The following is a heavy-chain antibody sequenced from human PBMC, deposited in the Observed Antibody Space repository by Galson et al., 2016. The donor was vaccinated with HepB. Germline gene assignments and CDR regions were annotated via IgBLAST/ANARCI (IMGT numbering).Heavy chain of an antibody. Sequence: SETLSLTCIVSGGSITSSSHYWAWIRQPPGKGLEWIGSIYYNGRSYENPSLKSRVTISVDTSKNQFSLKLSSVTAADTAVYYCARVDENSTNWPWYFDLWGRGTLVTVSS. CDR2: IYYNGRS. J-gene: IGHJ2*01. V-gene: IGHV4-39*07. CDR3: ARVDENSTNWPWYFDL. D-gene: IGHD6-13*01. CDR1: GGSITSSSHY.